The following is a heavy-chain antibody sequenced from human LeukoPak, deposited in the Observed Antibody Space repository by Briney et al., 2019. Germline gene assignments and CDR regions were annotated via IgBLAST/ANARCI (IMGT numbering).Heavy chain of an antibody. D-gene: IGHD3-10*01. CDR1: GFTFSSYS. CDR2: ISSSSSYI. J-gene: IGHJ6*03. Sequence: GESLRLSCAASGFTFSSYSMNWVRQAPGKGLEWVSSISSSSSYIYYADSLKGRFTISRDNAKNSLYLKLNSLRAEDTAVYYCARSGYYYGSGDFMDVWGKGTTVTVSS. V-gene: IGHV3-21*01. CDR3: ARSGYYYGSGDFMDV.